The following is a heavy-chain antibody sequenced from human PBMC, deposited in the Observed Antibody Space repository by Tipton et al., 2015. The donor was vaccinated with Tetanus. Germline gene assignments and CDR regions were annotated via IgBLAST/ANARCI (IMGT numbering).Heavy chain of an antibody. CDR2: ISYSGST. Sequence: LRLSCAVSGGSVRSGDYQWNWIRQPPGKGLEWLAYISYSGSTNSNYALKSRITISRDTSKNQISLKLTSVTAADTAVYYCARANYNFPKKGPFDSWGQGTLVIVSS. V-gene: IGHV4-61*08. D-gene: IGHD3-3*01. CDR1: GGSVRSGDYQ. J-gene: IGHJ4*02. CDR3: ARANYNFPKKGPFDS.